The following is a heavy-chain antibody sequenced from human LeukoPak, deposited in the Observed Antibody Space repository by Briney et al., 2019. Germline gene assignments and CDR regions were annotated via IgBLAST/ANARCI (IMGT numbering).Heavy chain of an antibody. Sequence: GGSLRLSCAASGFTFSSYEMNWVRQAPGKGLEWVSYISSSGSTIYYADSVRGRFTISRDNAKNSLYLQMNSLRAEDTAVYYCAGIVATSGYWGQGTLVTVSS. CDR3: AGIVATSGY. V-gene: IGHV3-48*03. D-gene: IGHD5-12*01. CDR1: GFTFSSYE. J-gene: IGHJ4*02. CDR2: ISSSGSTI.